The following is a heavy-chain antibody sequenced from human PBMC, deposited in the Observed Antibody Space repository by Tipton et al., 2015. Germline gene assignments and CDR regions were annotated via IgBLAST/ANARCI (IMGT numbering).Heavy chain of an antibody. D-gene: IGHD3-3*01. V-gene: IGHV4-38-2*02. CDR3: ARESLNTIFGVVLDYGMDV. Sequence: TLSLTCAVSGYSISSAFYWGWIRQPPGKGLEWIATIYHTGSTYYNPSLKSRVTISVDTSKSQFSLRLSSVTAADTAVYYCARESLNTIFGVVLDYGMDVWGQGTTVTVSS. CDR2: IYHTGST. CDR1: GYSISSAFY. J-gene: IGHJ6*02.